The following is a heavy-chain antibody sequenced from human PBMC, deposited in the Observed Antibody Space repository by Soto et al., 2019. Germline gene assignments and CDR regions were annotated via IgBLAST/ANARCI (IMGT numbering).Heavy chain of an antibody. CDR3: AKKVPGSNPLDS. Sequence: GGSLRLSCAASGFTFSTYAMSWVRQAPGKGLEWVSAISGSAGSTYYADSVKGRFTISRDNSKNTLYLQMNSLRVEDTAVYYCAKKVPGSNPLDSWGQGALVTVSS. CDR2: ISGSAGST. CDR1: GFTFSTYA. V-gene: IGHV3-23*01. J-gene: IGHJ4*02. D-gene: IGHD1-1*01.